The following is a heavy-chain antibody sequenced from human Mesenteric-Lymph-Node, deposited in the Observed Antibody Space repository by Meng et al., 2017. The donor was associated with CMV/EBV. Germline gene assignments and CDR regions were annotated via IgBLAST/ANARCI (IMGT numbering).Heavy chain of an antibody. CDR2: INHSGRT. J-gene: IGHJ4*02. D-gene: IGHD4-23*01. CDR3: ARHQRWLKSEGGFNY. CDR1: GGCFSGYY. Sequence: QWFDVFLNHSETLTLTCAVYGGCFSGYYWGWIRQPPGKGLEWIGEINHSGRTNYHPSLKSRVTISVDTSKNQFSLKLSSVTAADTAVYYCARHQRWLKSEGGFNYWGQGTLVTVSS. V-gene: IGHV4-34*01.